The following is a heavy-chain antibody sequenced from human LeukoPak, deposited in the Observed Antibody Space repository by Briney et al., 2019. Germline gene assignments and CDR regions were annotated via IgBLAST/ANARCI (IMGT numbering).Heavy chain of an antibody. J-gene: IGHJ4*02. V-gene: IGHV3-23*01. CDR1: GFTFSSYA. D-gene: IGHD1-26*01. CDR3: ARSREWELLELDY. Sequence: PGGSLRLSCAASGFTFSSYAMSWVRQAPGKGLEWVSAISGSGGSTYYADSVKGRFTISRDNSKSTLYLQMNSLRAEDTAVYYCARSREWELLELDYWGQGTLVTVSS. CDR2: ISGSGGST.